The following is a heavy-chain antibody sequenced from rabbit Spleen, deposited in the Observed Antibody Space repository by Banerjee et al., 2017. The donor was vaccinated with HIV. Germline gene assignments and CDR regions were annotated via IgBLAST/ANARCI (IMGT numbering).Heavy chain of an antibody. CDR1: GFSFNSGYD. CDR2: AYAGSSGSA. D-gene: IGHD2-1*01. V-gene: IGHV1S40*01. J-gene: IGHJ4*01. CDR3: ARGSATMTMVITGFYLTL. Sequence: QSLEESGGGLVKPGASLTLTCKASGFSFNSGYDMCWVRQAPGKGLEWVACAYAGSSGSAYYASWAKGRFTISKTSSTTVTLQMTSLTAADTATYFCARGSATMTMVITGFYLTLWGPGTLVTVS.